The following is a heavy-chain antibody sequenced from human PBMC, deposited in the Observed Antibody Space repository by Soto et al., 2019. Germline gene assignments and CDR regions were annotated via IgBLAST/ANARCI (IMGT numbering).Heavy chain of an antibody. CDR3: AKDSKYCSSTSCYTTRFDP. Sequence: GGSLRLSCAASGFTFSSYAMSWVRQAPGKGREWVSAISGSGGSTYYADSVKGRFTISRDNSKNTLYLQMNSLRAEDTAVYYCAKDSKYCSSTSCYTTRFDPWGQGTLVTVSS. J-gene: IGHJ5*02. CDR1: GFTFSSYA. CDR2: ISGSGGST. V-gene: IGHV3-23*01. D-gene: IGHD2-2*02.